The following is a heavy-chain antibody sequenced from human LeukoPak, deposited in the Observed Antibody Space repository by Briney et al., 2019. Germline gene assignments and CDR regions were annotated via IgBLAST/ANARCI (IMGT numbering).Heavy chain of an antibody. CDR2: IIPIFGTA. CDR3: ARERGYCSSTSCHPFDY. D-gene: IGHD2-2*01. CDR1: GYTFTGYY. V-gene: IGHV1-69*05. J-gene: IGHJ4*02. Sequence: SVKVSCKASGYTFTGYYMHWVRQAPGQGLEWMGGIIPIFGTANYAQKFQGRVTITTDESTSTAYMELSSLRSEDTAVYYCARERGYCSSTSCHPFDYWGQGTLVTVSS.